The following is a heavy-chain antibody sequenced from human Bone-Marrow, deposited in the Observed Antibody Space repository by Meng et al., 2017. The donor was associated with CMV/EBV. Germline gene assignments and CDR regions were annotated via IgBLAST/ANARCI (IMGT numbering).Heavy chain of an antibody. V-gene: IGHV3-9*01. CDR2: ISWNSGSI. Sequence: SLKISCAASGFTFDDYAMHWVRQAPGKGLEWVSGISWNSGSIGYADSVKGRFTISRDNAKNSLYPQMNSLRAEDTALYYCAKGSDYGRGDWFDPWGQGTLVTVSS. D-gene: IGHD4-17*01. J-gene: IGHJ5*02. CDR3: AKGSDYGRGDWFDP. CDR1: GFTFDDYA.